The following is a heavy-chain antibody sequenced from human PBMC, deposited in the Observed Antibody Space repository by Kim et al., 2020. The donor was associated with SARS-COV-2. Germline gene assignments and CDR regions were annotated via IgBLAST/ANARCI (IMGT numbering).Heavy chain of an antibody. CDR1: GGSISSYY. CDR2: IYYSGST. J-gene: IGHJ4*02. Sequence: SETLSLTCTVSGGSISSYYWSWIRQPPGKGLEWIGYIYYSGSTNYNPSLKSRVTISVDTSKNQFSLKLSSVTAADTAVYYCARSGLWLREGFDYWGQGTLVTVSS. V-gene: IGHV4-59*13. D-gene: IGHD5-18*01. CDR3: ARSGLWLREGFDY.